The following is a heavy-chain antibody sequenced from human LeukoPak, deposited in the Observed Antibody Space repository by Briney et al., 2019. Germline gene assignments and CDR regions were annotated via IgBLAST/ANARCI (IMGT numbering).Heavy chain of an antibody. V-gene: IGHV4-59*12. CDR1: GGSISSYY. CDR2: IYFSGST. J-gene: IGHJ6*03. Sequence: SETLSLTCTVSGGSISSYYWSWIRQPPGKGLEWIGYIYFSGSTNYNPSLKSRVTISVDTSKNQFSLKLSSVTAADTAVYYCAGRRKQQLVRGNYYYYYYMDVWGKGTTVTISS. CDR3: AGRRKQQLVRGNYYYYYYMDV. D-gene: IGHD6-13*01.